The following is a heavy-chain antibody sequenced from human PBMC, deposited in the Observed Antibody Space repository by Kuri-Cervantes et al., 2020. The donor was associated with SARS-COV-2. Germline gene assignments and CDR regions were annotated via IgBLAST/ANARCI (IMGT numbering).Heavy chain of an antibody. CDR3: ASALVFTVTPFDY. CDR1: TITFSECR. D-gene: IGHD4-17*01. V-gene: IGHV3-48*01. J-gene: IGHJ4*02. Sequence: GESLKISCAASTITFSECRMSRVRQAPGKGLEWVSDISSSTSTKYYVGSVKGRFTICRDKARRSLYLQMNSLRAEDTAVYYCASALVFTVTPFDYWGQGTLVTVSS. CDR2: ISSSTSTK.